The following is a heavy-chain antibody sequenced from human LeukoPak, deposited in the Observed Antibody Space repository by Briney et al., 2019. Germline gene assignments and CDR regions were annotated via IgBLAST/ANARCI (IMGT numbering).Heavy chain of an antibody. CDR3: ARDQQWLVRTDSFDY. V-gene: IGHV1-18*01. CDR2: ISAYNGNT. Sequence: ASVKVSCKASGYTFTSYGISWVRQAPGQGLEWMGWISAYNGNTNYAQKFQGRVTMTRDTSISTAYMELSRLRSDDTAVYYCARDQQWLVRTDSFDYWGQGTLVTVSS. J-gene: IGHJ4*02. D-gene: IGHD6-19*01. CDR1: GYTFTSYG.